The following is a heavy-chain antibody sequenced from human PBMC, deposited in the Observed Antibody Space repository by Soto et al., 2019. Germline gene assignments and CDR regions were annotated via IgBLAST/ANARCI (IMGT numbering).Heavy chain of an antibody. CDR3: AREVTRGIAAAGTFY. V-gene: IGHV1-69*13. CDR2: IIPIFGTT. CDR1: GGTFSSYA. D-gene: IGHD6-13*01. J-gene: IGHJ4*02. Sequence: GASVKVSCKASGGTFSSYAISWVRQAPGQGLEWMGGIIPIFGTTNYAQKFQGRVTITADESTSTAYMELSSLRSEDTAVYYCAREVTRGIAAAGTFYWGQGTLVTVSS.